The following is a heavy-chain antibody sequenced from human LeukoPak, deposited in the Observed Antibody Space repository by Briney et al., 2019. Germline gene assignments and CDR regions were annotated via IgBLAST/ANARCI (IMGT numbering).Heavy chain of an antibody. Sequence: ASVKVSCKTSGYRFTNNYMHWVRQAPGQGLGWMGIINPSGGNINYAQKFQGRVTMTRDTSTSTVYMELSSLRSEDTAVYFCARDQGLTGYFDYWGQGTLVTVSS. J-gene: IGHJ4*02. CDR1: GYRFTNNY. V-gene: IGHV1-46*01. D-gene: IGHD3-9*01. CDR2: INPSGGNI. CDR3: ARDQGLTGYFDY.